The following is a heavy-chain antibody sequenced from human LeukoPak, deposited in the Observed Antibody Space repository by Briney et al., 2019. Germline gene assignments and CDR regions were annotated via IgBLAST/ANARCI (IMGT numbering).Heavy chain of an antibody. D-gene: IGHD4-17*01. CDR1: GFTFSSYW. CDR2: IKQDGSQK. Sequence: GGSLRLSCAASGFTFSSYWMSWVRQAPGKGLEWVANIKQDGSQKYYVDSVKGRFTISRDNAKNSLYLQMNSLRVEDTAIYYCTRVPYGDYWSSDYWGQGTLVTVSS. V-gene: IGHV3-7*01. J-gene: IGHJ4*02. CDR3: TRVPYGDYWSSDY.